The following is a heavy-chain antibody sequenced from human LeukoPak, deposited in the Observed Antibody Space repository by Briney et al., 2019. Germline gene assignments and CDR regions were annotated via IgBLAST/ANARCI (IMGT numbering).Heavy chain of an antibody. CDR3: ARDRVRGNSNPFFDY. J-gene: IGHJ4*02. CDR1: GGSVSSGTYY. D-gene: IGHD4-11*01. V-gene: IGHV4-61*01. CDR2: IYYSGST. Sequence: PSETLSLTCTVSGGSVSSGTYYWSWLRQPPGKGLEWIGYIYYSGSTNYNPSLKGRVTISVDTSKNQFSLKLSSVTAADTAVYYCARDRVRGNSNPFFDYWGQGTLVTVSS.